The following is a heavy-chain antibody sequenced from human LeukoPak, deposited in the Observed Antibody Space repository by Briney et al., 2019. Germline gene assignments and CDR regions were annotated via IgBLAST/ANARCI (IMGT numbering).Heavy chain of an antibody. J-gene: IGHJ4*02. V-gene: IGHV3-30*18. CDR1: GFTFSSYG. D-gene: IGHD4-17*01. CDR2: ISYDGSNK. Sequence: GGSLRLSCAASGFTFSSYGMHWVRQAPGKGLEWVAVISYDGSNKCYADSVKGRFTISRDNSKNTLYLQMNSLRAEDTAVYYCAKMNSGDYDYWGQGTLVTVSS. CDR3: AKMNSGDYDY.